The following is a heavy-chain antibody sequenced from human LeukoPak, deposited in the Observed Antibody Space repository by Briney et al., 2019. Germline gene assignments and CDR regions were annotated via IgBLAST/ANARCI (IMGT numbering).Heavy chain of an antibody. CDR3: ATAGGDGSRMGFDP. D-gene: IGHD2-15*01. CDR2: ISADGSVT. J-gene: IGHJ5*02. CDR1: GFTFSRYW. Sequence: QAGGSLRLSCADSGFTFSRYWMHWVRQTPGKGQVWVSCISADGSVTRYADSVKGRFTISRDNTKSTLYLQMHSLRAEDTAVYYCATAGGDGSRMGFDPWGQGTLVTVSS. V-gene: IGHV3-74*01.